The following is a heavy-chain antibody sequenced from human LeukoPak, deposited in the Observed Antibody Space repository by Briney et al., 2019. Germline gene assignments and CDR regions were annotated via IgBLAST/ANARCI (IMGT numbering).Heavy chain of an antibody. CDR2: IDTNTGNP. J-gene: IGHJ4*02. Sequence: ASVKVSCKASGYTFTNYTLNWVRQAPGQGLEWMGWIDTNTGNPTYAQGFIGRFVFSLDTSVTTAYLQISSLKAEDTAVYYCARGAVASGWLVSDYWGQGTLVTVSS. CDR3: ARGAVASGWLVSDY. CDR1: GYTFTNYT. V-gene: IGHV7-4-1*02. D-gene: IGHD6-19*01.